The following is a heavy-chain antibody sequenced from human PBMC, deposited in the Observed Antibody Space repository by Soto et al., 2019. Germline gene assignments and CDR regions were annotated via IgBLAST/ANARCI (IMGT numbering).Heavy chain of an antibody. CDR3: AREDSIIIPAVSDV. CDR1: GFAFNNYG. J-gene: IGHJ4*02. CDR2: ISNSDYT. Sequence: GGSLRLSCTVSGFAFNNYGINWVRQAPGKGLEWVSSISNSDYTYYSESVKGRFAISRDNAKSSVSLQMNTLRVEDTAVYYCAREDSIIIPAVSDVWGQGTLVTV. V-gene: IGHV3-21*01. D-gene: IGHD2-2*01.